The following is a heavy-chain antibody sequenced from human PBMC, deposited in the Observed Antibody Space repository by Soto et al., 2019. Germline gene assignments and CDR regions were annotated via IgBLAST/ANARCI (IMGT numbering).Heavy chain of an antibody. V-gene: IGHV3-30*03. CDR3: ATKVRVKNYYYYGMDT. Sequence: QVQLVESGGGVVQPGRSLRLSCEASGFAFNTSGMYWVRQSPGRGLEWVAVISYDGNTQYYAESLKGRFTISRDNSKNTLFLNMNRLRSEDTAVYYCATKVRVKNYYYYGMDTWGQGTLVTVSS. J-gene: IGHJ6*02. D-gene: IGHD2-21*01. CDR1: GFAFNTSG. CDR2: ISYDGNTQ.